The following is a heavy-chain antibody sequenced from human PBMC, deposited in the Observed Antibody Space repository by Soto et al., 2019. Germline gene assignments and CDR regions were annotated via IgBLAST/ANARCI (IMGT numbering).Heavy chain of an antibody. Sequence: TLSLTCFVSGGSISSGGYSWSWIRQPPGKGLEWIGYIYHSGSTYYNPSLKSRVTISVDRSKNQFSLKLSSVTAADTAVYYCARLVPDDTAMASGWFDPWGQGTLVTVSS. CDR1: GGSISSGGYS. CDR2: IYHSGST. D-gene: IGHD5-18*01. J-gene: IGHJ5*02. CDR3: ARLVPDDTAMASGWFDP. V-gene: IGHV4-30-2*01.